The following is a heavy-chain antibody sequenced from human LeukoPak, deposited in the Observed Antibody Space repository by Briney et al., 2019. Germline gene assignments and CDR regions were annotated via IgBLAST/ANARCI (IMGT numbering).Heavy chain of an antibody. Sequence: SETLSPTCTVSGGSISGSYWTWTRQPPGKGLEWIGQIHYTGKADYNPSLRSRITISVDTSKNQMFLKVSSVTAADTAVYYCARFGPYYDMDVWGQGTTVTVSS. D-gene: IGHD3/OR15-3a*01. CDR1: GGSISGSY. V-gene: IGHV4-59*01. CDR2: IHYTGKA. J-gene: IGHJ6*02. CDR3: ARFGPYYDMDV.